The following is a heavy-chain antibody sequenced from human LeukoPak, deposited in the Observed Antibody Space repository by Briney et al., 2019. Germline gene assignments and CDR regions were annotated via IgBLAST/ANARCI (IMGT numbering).Heavy chain of an antibody. CDR2: ISGSGGST. V-gene: IGHV3-23*01. J-gene: IGHJ4*02. CDR3: AKGRTIFGTSPQFDY. Sequence: GGSLRLSCAASGFTFSSYAMSWVRQAPGKGLEWVSAISGSGGSTYYADSVKGRFTISRDNSKNTLYLQMNSLRAEDTAVYYCAKGRTIFGTSPQFDYWGQGTLATVSS. D-gene: IGHD3-3*01. CDR1: GFTFSSYA.